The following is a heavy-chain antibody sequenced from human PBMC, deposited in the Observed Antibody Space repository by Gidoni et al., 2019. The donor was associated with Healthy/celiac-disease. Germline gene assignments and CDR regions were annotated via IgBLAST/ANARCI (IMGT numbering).Heavy chain of an antibody. CDR1: GGSISSSSYY. CDR3: ARIGADLDAFDI. Sequence: QLQLQESGPGLVTPSETLSLTCTFSGGSISSSSYYWGWIRQPPGKGLEWIGSIYYSGSTYYNPSLKSRVTISVDTSKNQFSLKLSSVTAADTAVYYCARIGADLDAFDIWGQGTMVTVSS. V-gene: IGHV4-39*01. D-gene: IGHD1-26*01. J-gene: IGHJ3*02. CDR2: IYYSGST.